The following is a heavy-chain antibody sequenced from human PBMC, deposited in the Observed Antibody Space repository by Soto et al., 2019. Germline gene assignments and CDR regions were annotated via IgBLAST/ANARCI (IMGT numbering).Heavy chain of an antibody. J-gene: IGHJ6*02. Sequence: ASVKVSCKASGYTFTSYAMHWVRQAPGQRLEWMGRINAGNGNTHSASKVQGRLTMTTDTSTSTAYMDLGSLTSDDTAVYYCVMVDNYVTPTPQDVWGQGTTVTVSS. V-gene: IGHV1-3*01. CDR3: VMVDNYVTPTPQDV. CDR1: GYTFTSYA. CDR2: INAGNGNT. D-gene: IGHD3-16*01.